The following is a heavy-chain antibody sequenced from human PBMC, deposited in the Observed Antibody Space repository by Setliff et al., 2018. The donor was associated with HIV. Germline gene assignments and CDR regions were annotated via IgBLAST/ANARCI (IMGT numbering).Heavy chain of an antibody. V-gene: IGHV4-39*02. CDR2: IYYSGST. Sequence: PSETLSLTCTVSGGSISSSSYYWGWFRQPPGKGLEWIGSIYYSGSTYYNPSLKSRVTISVDTSKNQFSLKLSSVTAADTAVYYCARDRPYSGYPDWGQGTLVTVSS. J-gene: IGHJ4*02. CDR1: GGSISSSSYY. D-gene: IGHD5-12*01. CDR3: ARDRPYSGYPD.